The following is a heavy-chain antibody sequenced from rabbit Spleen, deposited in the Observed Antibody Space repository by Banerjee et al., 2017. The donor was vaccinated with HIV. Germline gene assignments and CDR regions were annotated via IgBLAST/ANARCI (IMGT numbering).Heavy chain of an antibody. J-gene: IGHJ4*01. V-gene: IGHV1S45*01. Sequence: QQQLEESGGGLVKPGGTLTLTCTASGFSFSSSYWICWVRQAPGKGLEWIACINPGDIRFIYYASWAKGRFTISKTSSTTVTLQMTSLTAADTATYFCTRDFDFWGQGTLVTVS. CDR2: INPGDIRFI. CDR3: TRDFDF. CDR1: GFSFSSSYW.